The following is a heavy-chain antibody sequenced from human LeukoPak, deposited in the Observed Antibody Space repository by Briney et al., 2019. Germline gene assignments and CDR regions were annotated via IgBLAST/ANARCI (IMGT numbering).Heavy chain of an antibody. J-gene: IGHJ4*02. CDR2: ISSSSSYI. V-gene: IGHV3-21*01. CDR3: ARVSSSYFDY. CDR1: GFTFSTYR. Sequence: GGSLRLSCAASGFTFSTYRMNWVRQAPGKGLEWVSSISSSSSYIYYADSVKGRFTISRDNAENSLYLQVNSLRAEDTAVYYCARVSSSYFDYWGQGTLVTVSS. D-gene: IGHD5/OR15-5a*01.